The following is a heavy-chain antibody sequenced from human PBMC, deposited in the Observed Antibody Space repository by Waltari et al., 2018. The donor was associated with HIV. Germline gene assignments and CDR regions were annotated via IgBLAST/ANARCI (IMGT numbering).Heavy chain of an antibody. V-gene: IGHV4-59*01. CDR3: ARAFPVAGTQVGWFDP. Sequence: QVQLQESGPGLVKPSETLSLTCTVSGGSISSYYWSWIRQPPGKGLEWIGYIYSSGSTNYNPLRMSLVTISVDTSKTQFSLKLSSVTAADTAVYYCARAFPVAGTQVGWFDPWGQGTLVTVSS. J-gene: IGHJ5*02. D-gene: IGHD6-19*01. CDR2: IYSSGST. CDR1: GGSISSYY.